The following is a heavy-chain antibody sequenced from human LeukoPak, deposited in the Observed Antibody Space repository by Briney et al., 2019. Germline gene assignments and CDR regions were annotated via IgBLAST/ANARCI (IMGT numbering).Heavy chain of an antibody. Sequence: SETLSLTCTVSGGSLSNSYWTWLRKPPGKTLKWIGYITYSGITNRNPSLKSRVSFSLASSTNQITLTLTSVTAADTAVYVCASLLLDYSKDDGNFGGPHLPDWGQGTLVTVSS. D-gene: IGHD2-2*01. V-gene: IGHV4-59*01. CDR1: GGSLSNSY. CDR2: ITYSGIT. CDR3: ASLLLDYSKDDGNFGGPHLPD. J-gene: IGHJ4*02.